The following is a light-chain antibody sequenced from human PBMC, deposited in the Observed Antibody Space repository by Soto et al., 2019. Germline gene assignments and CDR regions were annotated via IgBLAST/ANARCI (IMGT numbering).Light chain of an antibody. CDR3: QQYNNWRPLT. V-gene: IGKV3-15*01. J-gene: IGKJ4*01. CDR2: GAP. CDR1: RSVNSN. Sequence: EILMTQSPATLSVSPGERATLSCRASRSVNSNLAWYQHKPGQAPRLLIYGAPTRATGIPGRFSGSESGTEFTLTISSLQSEDSAVYYCQQYNNWRPLTFGGGTKVDIK.